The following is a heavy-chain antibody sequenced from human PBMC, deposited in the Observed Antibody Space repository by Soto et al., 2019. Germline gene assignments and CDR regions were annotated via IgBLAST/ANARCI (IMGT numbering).Heavy chain of an antibody. Sequence: PSETLSLTCTVSGGSVSSGDHYWSWIRQPPGKGLEWIAYISYSGSPDYNPSLKSRVSISLDMSKNQFSLKLSSVTAADTAVYYCARERADSLNSFDAFDIWGQGTMVTVSS. CDR2: ISYSGSP. CDR1: GGSVSSGDHY. D-gene: IGHD3-22*01. CDR3: ARERADSLNSFDAFDI. V-gene: IGHV4-61*08. J-gene: IGHJ3*02.